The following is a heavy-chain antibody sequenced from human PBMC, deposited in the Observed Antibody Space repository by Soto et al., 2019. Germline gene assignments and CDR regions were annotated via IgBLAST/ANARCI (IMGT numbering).Heavy chain of an antibody. V-gene: IGHV4-59*01. D-gene: IGHD3-10*01. Sequence: PSETLSLTCTVSGGPISSYYWSWIRQPPGKGLEWIGYIYYSGSTNYNPSLKSRVTISVDTSKNQFSLKLSSVTAADTAVYYCARVSEVGYYYYGMDVWGQGTTVTVSS. CDR2: IYYSGST. CDR3: ARVSEVGYYYYGMDV. CDR1: GGPISSYY. J-gene: IGHJ6*02.